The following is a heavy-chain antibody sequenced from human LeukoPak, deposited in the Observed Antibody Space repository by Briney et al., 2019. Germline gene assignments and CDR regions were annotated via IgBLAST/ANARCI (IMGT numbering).Heavy chain of an antibody. Sequence: ASVKVSCKASGGTFSSYAISWVRQAPGQGLEWMGRIIPILGIANYAQKFQGRVTMTEDTSTDTAYMELSSLRSEDTAVYYCARGRSSGWYVGYFDYWGQGTLVTVSS. J-gene: IGHJ4*02. CDR3: ARGRSSGWYVGYFDY. CDR2: IIPILGIA. CDR1: GGTFSSYA. D-gene: IGHD6-19*01. V-gene: IGHV1-69*04.